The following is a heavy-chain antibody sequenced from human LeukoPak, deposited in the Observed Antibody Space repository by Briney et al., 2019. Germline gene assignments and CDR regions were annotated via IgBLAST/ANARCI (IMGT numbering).Heavy chain of an antibody. CDR3: ARDQGVVTNWFDP. J-gene: IGHJ5*02. V-gene: IGHV4-34*01. D-gene: IGHD3-3*01. Sequence: PSETLSLTCAVYGGSFSGYYWSWIRQPPGKGLEWIGEINHSGSTNYNPSLKSRVTMSVDTSKNQFSLKLSSVTAADTAVYYCARDQGVVTNWFDPWGQGTLVTVSS. CDR2: INHSGST. CDR1: GGSFSGYY.